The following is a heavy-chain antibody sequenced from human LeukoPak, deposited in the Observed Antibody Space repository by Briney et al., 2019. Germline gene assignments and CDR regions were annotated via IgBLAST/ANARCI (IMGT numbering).Heavy chain of an antibody. CDR3: ATDSQWLVMANY. CDR2: MNPNSGNT. D-gene: IGHD6-19*01. V-gene: IGHV1-8*03. CDR1: GGTFSSYA. Sequence: ASVKVSCKASGGTFSSYAISWVRQAPGQGLEWMGWMNPNSGNTGYAQKFQGRVAITRNTSISTAYMELSSLRSEDTAVYYCATDSQWLVMANYWGQGTLVTVSS. J-gene: IGHJ4*02.